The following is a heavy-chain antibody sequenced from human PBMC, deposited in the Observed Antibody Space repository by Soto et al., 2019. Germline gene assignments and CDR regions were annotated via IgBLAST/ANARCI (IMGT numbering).Heavy chain of an antibody. J-gene: IGHJ4*02. Sequence: PGGSLRLSCAASGFIFSSYWMSWVRQAPGKGLEWVANINYDGSKKYYVDSVKGRFSVSRDNAKNSLFLQMDSLRAEDTAVYYCARSYRLDYCGQGTLVTVSS. V-gene: IGHV3-7*01. CDR1: GFIFSSYW. CDR2: INYDGSKK. D-gene: IGHD1-26*01. CDR3: ARSYRLDY.